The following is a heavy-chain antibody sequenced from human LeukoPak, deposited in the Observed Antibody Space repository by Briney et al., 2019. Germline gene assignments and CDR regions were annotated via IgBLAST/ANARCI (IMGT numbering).Heavy chain of an antibody. J-gene: IGHJ4*02. CDR2: INPKSGGT. CDR1: GYTFTDYY. Sequence: ASVKVSCKASGYTFTDYYIHWVRQARGQGLEWMGWINPKSGGTKYAQKFQGRVTMTRDTSISTAYMEMSRLRSDDTAVYYCARDLHFDYWGQGTLVTVSS. V-gene: IGHV1-2*02. CDR3: ARDLHFDY.